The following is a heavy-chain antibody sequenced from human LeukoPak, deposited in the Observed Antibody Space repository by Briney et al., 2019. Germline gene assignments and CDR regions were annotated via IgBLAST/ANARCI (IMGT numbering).Heavy chain of an antibody. CDR1: GGSISSSSYY. V-gene: IGHV4-39*07. CDR3: ARDNPLRY. CDR2: IYYSGST. Sequence: SETLSLTCTVSGGSISSSSYYWGWIRQPPGKGLEWIGSIYYSGSTYYNPSLKSRVTISVDTSKNQFSLKLSSVTAADTAVYYCARDNPLRYWGQGTLVTVSS. J-gene: IGHJ4*02.